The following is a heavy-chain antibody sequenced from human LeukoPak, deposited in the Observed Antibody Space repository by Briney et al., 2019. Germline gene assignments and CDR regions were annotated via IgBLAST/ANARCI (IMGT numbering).Heavy chain of an antibody. CDR1: GFTFSDYY. V-gene: IGHV3-11*04. J-gene: IGHJ4*02. CDR2: ISSSGSTI. CDR3: SRRDVPAATGVNY. D-gene: IGHD2-2*01. Sequence: GGSLRLSCAASGFTFSDYYMSWIRQAPGKGLEWVSYISSSGSTIYYADPVKGRFTISRDNAKNSLYLQKNSLRAQEPPRYYCSRRDVPAATGVNYWGQGTLVTVSS.